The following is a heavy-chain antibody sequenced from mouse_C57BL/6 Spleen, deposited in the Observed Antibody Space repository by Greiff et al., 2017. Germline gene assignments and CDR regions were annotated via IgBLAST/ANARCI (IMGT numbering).Heavy chain of an antibody. CDR1: GYSITSGYD. CDR3: ARGGGAYYGYFDY. J-gene: IGHJ2*01. Sequence: DVKLQESGPGMVKPSQSLSLTCTVTGYSITSGYDWHWIRHFPGNKLEWMGYISYSGGTNYNPSLKSRISITHDTSKNHFFLKLNSVTTEDTATYYCARGGGAYYGYFDYWGQGTTLTVSS. V-gene: IGHV3-1*01. D-gene: IGHD2-10*01. CDR2: ISYSGGT.